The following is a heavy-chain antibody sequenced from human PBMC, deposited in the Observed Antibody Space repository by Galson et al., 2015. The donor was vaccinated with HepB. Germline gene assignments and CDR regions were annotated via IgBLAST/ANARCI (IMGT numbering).Heavy chain of an antibody. V-gene: IGHV3-66*01. CDR3: ARAAYYDILTGPFDY. J-gene: IGHJ4*02. CDR2: IYSGGST. D-gene: IGHD3-9*01. Sequence: PVQPLDSPSVIYSGGSTYYADSVKGRFTISRDNSKNTLYLQMNSLRAEDTAVYYCARAAYYDILTGPFDYWGQGTLVTVSS.